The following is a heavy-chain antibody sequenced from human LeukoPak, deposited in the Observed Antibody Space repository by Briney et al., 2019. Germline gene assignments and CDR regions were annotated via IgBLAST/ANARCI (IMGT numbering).Heavy chain of an antibody. V-gene: IGHV4-31*03. J-gene: IGHJ4*02. D-gene: IGHD3-10*01. CDR1: GGSISSGGWF. Sequence: SSETLSLTCSVSGGSISSGGWFWSWIRQHPGKGLEWIGYVSYTGGTYYNPSLRSRVTISLDTSKNQFSLKLTSVTAADTAVYFCARVRASGSPDYWGQGTLVTVSS. CDR2: VSYTGGT. CDR3: ARVRASGSPDY.